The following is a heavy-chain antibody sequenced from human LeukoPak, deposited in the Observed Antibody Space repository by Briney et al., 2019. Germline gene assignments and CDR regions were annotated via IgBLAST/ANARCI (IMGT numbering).Heavy chain of an antibody. J-gene: IGHJ4*02. CDR3: ARDPIAAAGTGCFDY. D-gene: IGHD6-13*01. Sequence: GGSLRLSCAASGFTFSSYAMHWVRQAPGKGLEWVAVISYDGSNKYYADSVKGRFTISRDNSKNTLYLQMNSLRAEDTAVYYCARDPIAAAGTGCFDYWGQGTLVTVSS. V-gene: IGHV3-30-3*01. CDR2: ISYDGSNK. CDR1: GFTFSSYA.